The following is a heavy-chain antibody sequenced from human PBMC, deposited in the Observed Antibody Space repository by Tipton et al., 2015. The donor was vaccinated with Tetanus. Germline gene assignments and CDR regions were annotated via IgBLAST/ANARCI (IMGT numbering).Heavy chain of an antibody. Sequence: TLSLTCTVSGASVRSLNHYWSWLRQPPGKPLEWISDIYYSGATEYKPSLQSRVTTSLHASQRQFSLKLTSVTPADTAIYYCARKGRQFCSGDCYPTAYDIWGHGTMVTVSS. D-gene: IGHD2-21*02. J-gene: IGHJ3*02. CDR3: ARKGRQFCSGDCYPTAYDI. CDR1: GASVRSLNHY. CDR2: IYYSGAT. V-gene: IGHV4-61*01.